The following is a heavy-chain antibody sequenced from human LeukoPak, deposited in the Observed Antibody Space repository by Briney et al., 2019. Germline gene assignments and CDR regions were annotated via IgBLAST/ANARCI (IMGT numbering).Heavy chain of an antibody. CDR1: GYTFTSYA. CDR3: ARDTLRLKEELLWFGELKGGAFDI. Sequence: ASVKVSCKASGYTFTSYAMNWVRQAPGQGLEWMGWINTNTGNPTYAQGFTGRFVFSLDTSVSTAYLQISSLKAEDTAVYYCARDTLRLKEELLWFGELKGGAFDIWGQGTMVTVSS. CDR2: INTNTGNP. D-gene: IGHD3-10*01. J-gene: IGHJ3*02. V-gene: IGHV7-4-1*02.